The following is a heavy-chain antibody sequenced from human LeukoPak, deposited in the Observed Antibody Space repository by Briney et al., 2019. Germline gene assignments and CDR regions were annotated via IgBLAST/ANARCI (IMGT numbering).Heavy chain of an antibody. V-gene: IGHV4-61*02. CDR2: IYTSGST. CDR1: GGSISSGSYY. J-gene: IGHJ6*03. D-gene: IGHD3-3*01. CDR3: ARGAYDFWSGYTPLVKKDYYYYMDV. Sequence: SETLSLTCTVSGGSISSGSYYWSWIRQPAGKGLEWIGRIYTSGSTNYNPSLKSRVTISVDTSKNQFSLKLSSVTAADTAVYYCARGAYDFWSGYTPLVKKDYYYYMDVWGKGTTVTVSS.